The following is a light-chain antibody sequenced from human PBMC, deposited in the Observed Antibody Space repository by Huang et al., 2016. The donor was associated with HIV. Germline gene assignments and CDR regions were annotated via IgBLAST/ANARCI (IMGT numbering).Light chain of an antibody. CDR3: HQYNNWLLS. V-gene: IGKV3-15*01. Sequence: EIVMTQSPATLSVSPGQRVTLSFRANRSVSTNLAWYQQRHGQASRLLLYGSSTRSPGSPALFSCSGSGTDFSLTISSLQSEDFALYYCHQYNNWLLSFGGGTRV. CDR2: GSS. J-gene: IGKJ4*01. CDR1: RSVSTN.